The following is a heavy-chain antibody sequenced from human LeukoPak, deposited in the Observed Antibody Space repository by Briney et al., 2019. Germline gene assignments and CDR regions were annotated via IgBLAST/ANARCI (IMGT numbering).Heavy chain of an antibody. D-gene: IGHD5-24*01. CDR3: AKDNGGGGILEMATTYFDY. CDR1: GFTFSSYA. Sequence: GASLRLSCAASGFTFSSYAMSWVRQAPGKGLEWVSAISGSGGSTYYADSVKGRFTISRDNSKNTLYLQMNSLRAEDTAVYYCAKDNGGGGILEMATTYFDYWGQGTLVTVSS. J-gene: IGHJ4*02. V-gene: IGHV3-23*01. CDR2: ISGSGGST.